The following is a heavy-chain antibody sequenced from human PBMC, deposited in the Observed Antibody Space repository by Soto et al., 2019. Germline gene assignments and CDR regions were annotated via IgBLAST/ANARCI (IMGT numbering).Heavy chain of an antibody. V-gene: IGHV3-74*01. D-gene: IGHD6-6*01. Sequence: EVHLVESGGGLVQPGGSLRLSCAASGFTFSSYWMHWVRQAPGKGLLWVSRMNRDGSSTNYADSVKGRFTISRDNAKNTVYLQMNSLRAEDTAVYYCVRGSLAAGSSTFDYWGQGTLVTVSS. J-gene: IGHJ4*02. CDR2: MNRDGSST. CDR3: VRGSLAAGSSTFDY. CDR1: GFTFSSYW.